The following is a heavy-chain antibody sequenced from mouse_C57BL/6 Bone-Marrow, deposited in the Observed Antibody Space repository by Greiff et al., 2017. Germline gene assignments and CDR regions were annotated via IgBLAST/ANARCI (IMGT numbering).Heavy chain of an antibody. CDR2: IYPRSGNT. J-gene: IGHJ4*01. Sequence: QVQLQQSGAELARPGASVKLSCKASGYTFTSYGISWVKQRTGQGLEWIGEIYPRSGNTYYNEKFKGKATLTADKSSSTAYMELRSLTSEDSAVYFCARNSNYGYYYAMDYWGQGTSVTVSS. CDR1: GYTFTSYG. D-gene: IGHD2-5*01. V-gene: IGHV1-81*01. CDR3: ARNSNYGYYYAMDY.